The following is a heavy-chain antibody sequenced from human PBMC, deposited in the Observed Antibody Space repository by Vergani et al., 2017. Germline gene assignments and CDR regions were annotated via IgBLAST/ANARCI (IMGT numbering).Heavy chain of an antibody. CDR2: IWYDGSNK. Sequence: QVQLVESGGGVVQPGRSLRLSCAASGFTFSSYGMHWVRQAPGKGLEWVAVIWYDGSNKYYADSVKGRFTISRDNSKDTLYLQMNSLRAEDTAVYYCASFRSESYYGGYFDYWGQGTLVTVSS. V-gene: IGHV3-33*01. CDR3: ASFRSESYYGGYFDY. J-gene: IGHJ4*02. D-gene: IGHD1-26*01. CDR1: GFTFSSYG.